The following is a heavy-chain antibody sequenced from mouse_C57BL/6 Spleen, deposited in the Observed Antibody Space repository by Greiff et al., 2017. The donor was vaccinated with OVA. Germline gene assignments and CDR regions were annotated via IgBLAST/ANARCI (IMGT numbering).Heavy chain of an antibody. CDR1: GYTFTDSY. CDR3: ARSGWDVGYFDV. CDR2: IYPGSGNT. Sequence: QVQLQPSWAELVRPGASVKLSCKASGYTFTDSYLNWVKQRPGQGLEWIARIYPGSGNTYYNEKFKGKATLTAEKSSSTAYMQLSSLTSEDSAVYFCARSGWDVGYFDVWGTGTTVTVSS. J-gene: IGHJ1*03. D-gene: IGHD4-1*01. V-gene: IGHV1-76*01.